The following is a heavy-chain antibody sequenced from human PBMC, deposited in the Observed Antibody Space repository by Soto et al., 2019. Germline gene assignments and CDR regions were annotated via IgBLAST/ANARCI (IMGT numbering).Heavy chain of an antibody. D-gene: IGHD4-17*01. CDR2: ISNDGSNK. CDR3: ARVPTVTPVFFDY. CDR1: GFSFSTYG. J-gene: IGHJ4*02. Sequence: GGSLRLSCAASGFSFSTYGMHWVRQAPGKGLEWVAFISNDGSNKCYADSVKGRFTISRDNSKNTLYLQMNSVGAEDTAVYYCARVPTVTPVFFDYWGQGTLVTVSS. V-gene: IGHV3-30*03.